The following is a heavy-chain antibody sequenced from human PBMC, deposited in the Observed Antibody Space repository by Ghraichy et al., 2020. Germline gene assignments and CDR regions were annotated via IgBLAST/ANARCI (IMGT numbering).Heavy chain of an antibody. Sequence: SETLSLTCAVSGGSISSGGYSWSWIRQPPGKGLEWIGYIYYSGSTYYNPSLKSRVTISVDTSKNQLSLKLSSVTAADTEVYYCAREQDAMDVWGKGTTVTVSS. V-gene: IGHV4-30-4*07. J-gene: IGHJ6*04. CDR3: AREQDAMDV. CDR1: GGSISSGGYS. CDR2: IYYSGST.